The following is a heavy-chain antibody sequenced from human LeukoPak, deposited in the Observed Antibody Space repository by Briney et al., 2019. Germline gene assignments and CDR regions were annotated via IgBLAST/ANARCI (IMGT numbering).Heavy chain of an antibody. D-gene: IGHD6-19*01. CDR1: GFTFDDYA. CDR2: ISWDSGSI. J-gene: IGHJ6*02. V-gene: IGHV3-9*01. CDR3: VRDFGAVTGSVDV. Sequence: GGSLRLSCAASGFTFDDYAMYWVRQAPGKGLEWVSGISWDSGSIAYADPVKGRFTISSDNAKNSLYLQVNSLREEDTALYYCVRDFGAVTGSVDVWGQGTTVTVSS.